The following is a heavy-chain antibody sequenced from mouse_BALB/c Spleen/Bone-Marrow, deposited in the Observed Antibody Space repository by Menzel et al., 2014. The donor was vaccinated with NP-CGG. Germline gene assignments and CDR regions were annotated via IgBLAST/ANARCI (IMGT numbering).Heavy chain of an antibody. D-gene: IGHD1-1*01. J-gene: IGHJ2*01. CDR3: ARGIYYGGYFDY. CDR2: INPYNGAT. CDR1: VYSFTGYY. Sequence: EVQGAESGPELVKPGASVKISCKASVYSFTGYYMHWVKQSHVKSLEWIGRINPYNGATSYNQNFKDKASLTVDKSSSTAYMELHSLTSEDSAVYYCARGIYYGGYFDYWGQGTTLTVSS. V-gene: IGHV1-31*01.